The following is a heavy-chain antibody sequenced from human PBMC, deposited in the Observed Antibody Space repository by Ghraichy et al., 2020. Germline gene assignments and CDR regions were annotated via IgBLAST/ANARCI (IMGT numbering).Heavy chain of an antibody. CDR3: ARDYPLEFLR. D-gene: IGHD3-16*01. CDR2: ISSSSYI. CDR1: GFTFSSYS. V-gene: IGHV3-21*01. Sequence: LTCAASGFTFSSYSMNWVRQAPGKGLEWVSSISSSSYIYYADSVKGRFTISRDNAKNSLYLQMNSLRAEDTAVYYCARDYPLEFLRGGQGTLVTVSS. J-gene: IGHJ4*02.